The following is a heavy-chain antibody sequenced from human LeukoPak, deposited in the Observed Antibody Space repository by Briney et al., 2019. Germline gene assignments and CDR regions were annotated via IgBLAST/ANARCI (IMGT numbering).Heavy chain of an antibody. V-gene: IGHV4-31*03. Sequence: SETLSLTCTVSGGSISSGDYYWSWIRQPPGKGLEWIGYIYYSGSTYYNPSLKSRVTISVDTSKNQFSLKLSSVTAADTAVYYCASEGITMVRGVLDYWGQGTLVTVSS. J-gene: IGHJ4*02. D-gene: IGHD3-10*01. CDR3: ASEGITMVRGVLDY. CDR2: IYYSGST. CDR1: GGSISSGDYY.